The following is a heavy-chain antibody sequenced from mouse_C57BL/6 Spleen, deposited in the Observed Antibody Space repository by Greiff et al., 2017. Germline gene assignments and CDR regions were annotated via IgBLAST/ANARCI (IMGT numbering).Heavy chain of an antibody. Sequence: QVQLKQSGPELVKPGASVKISCKASGYSFTSYYIHWVKQRPGQGLEWIGWIYPGSGNTKYNEKFKGKATLTADTSSSTAYMQLSSLTSEDSAVYYCARTNYGSSYLDYWGQGTTLTVSS. CDR3: ARTNYGSSYLDY. D-gene: IGHD1-1*01. J-gene: IGHJ2*01. V-gene: IGHV1-66*01. CDR2: IYPGSGNT. CDR1: GYSFTSYY.